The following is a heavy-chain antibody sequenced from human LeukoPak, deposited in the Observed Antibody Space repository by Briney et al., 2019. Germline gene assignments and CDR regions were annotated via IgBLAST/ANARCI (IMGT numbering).Heavy chain of an antibody. D-gene: IGHD3-10*01. Sequence: PSETLSLTCAVYGGSFSGYYWSWLRQPPGKGLEWIGEINHSGSTNYNPSLKSRVTISVDTSKNQFSLKLGSVTAADTAVYYCARISGGVYYYYYYGMDVWGQGTTVTVSS. CDR2: INHSGST. J-gene: IGHJ6*02. CDR1: GGSFSGYY. CDR3: ARISGGVYYYYYYGMDV. V-gene: IGHV4-34*01.